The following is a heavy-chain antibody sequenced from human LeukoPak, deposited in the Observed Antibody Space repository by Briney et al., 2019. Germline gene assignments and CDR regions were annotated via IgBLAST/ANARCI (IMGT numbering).Heavy chain of an antibody. CDR1: EFTFSSYA. V-gene: IGHV3-30*14. CDR2: ISYDGSNK. CDR3: AKDLVGWVRNDAFDI. Sequence: PGGSLRLSCAASEFTFSSYAMHWVRQAPGKGLEWVAVISYDGSNKYYADSVKGRFTISRDNSKNTLYLQMNSLRAEDTAVYYCAKDLVGWVRNDAFDIWGQGTMVTVSS. D-gene: IGHD6-19*01. J-gene: IGHJ3*02.